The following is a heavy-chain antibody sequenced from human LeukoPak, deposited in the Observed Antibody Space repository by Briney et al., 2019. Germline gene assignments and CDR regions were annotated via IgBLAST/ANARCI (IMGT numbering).Heavy chain of an antibody. V-gene: IGHV4-38-2*02. CDR3: ARHLRGSYYGNWFDP. Sequence: SETLSLTCTVSGYSISSGYYWGWIRQPPGKGLEWIGSIYHSGSTYYTPSLKSRVTISVDTSKNQFSLKLSSVTAADTAVYYCARHLRGSYYGNWFDPWGQGTLVTVSS. J-gene: IGHJ5*02. D-gene: IGHD1-26*01. CDR1: GYSISSGYY. CDR2: IYHSGST.